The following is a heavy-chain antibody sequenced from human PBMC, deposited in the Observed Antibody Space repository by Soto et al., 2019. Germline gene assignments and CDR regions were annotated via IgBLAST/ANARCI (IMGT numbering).Heavy chain of an antibody. CDR2: IYYSGST. Sequence: WVRQPPGKGLEWIGYIYYSGSTYYNPSLKSRVTISVDTSKNQFSLKLSSVTAADTAVYYCARDGSTTGTTYYYYYGMDVWGQGTTVTVSS. D-gene: IGHD1-1*01. J-gene: IGHJ6*02. V-gene: IGHV4-30-4*01. CDR3: ARDGSTTGTTYYYYYGMDV.